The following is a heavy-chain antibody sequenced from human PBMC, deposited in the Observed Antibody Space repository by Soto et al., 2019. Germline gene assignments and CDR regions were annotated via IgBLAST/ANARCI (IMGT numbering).Heavy chain of an antibody. CDR2: IYWDDDK. J-gene: IGHJ4*02. D-gene: IGHD3-3*01. CDR3: AHIILLTFFGLVTTTAIYFDF. V-gene: IGHV2-5*02. CDR1: GFSLTTSGVG. Sequence: QITLNESGPTPVKPSQTLTLTCTFSGFSLTTSGVGVGWIRQSPGKAPEWLALIYWDDDKRYSPSLKSRLTITKDTSKNQVVLTMADLDPADTATYYFAHIILLTFFGLVTTTAIYFDFWSQGTPGAVSS.